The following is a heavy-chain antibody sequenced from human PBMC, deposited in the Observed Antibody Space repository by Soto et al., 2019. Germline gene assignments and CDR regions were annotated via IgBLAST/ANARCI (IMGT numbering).Heavy chain of an antibody. D-gene: IGHD6-19*01. CDR3: ARDRIAVADEDGMDV. CDR1: GGSISSYY. J-gene: IGHJ6*02. Sequence: PSETLSLTCTVSGGSISSYYCSWIRQPPGKGLEWIGYIYYSGSTNYNPSLKSRVTISVDTSKNQFSLKLSSVTAADTAVYYCARDRIAVADEDGMDVWGQGTTVTVSS. CDR2: IYYSGST. V-gene: IGHV4-59*01.